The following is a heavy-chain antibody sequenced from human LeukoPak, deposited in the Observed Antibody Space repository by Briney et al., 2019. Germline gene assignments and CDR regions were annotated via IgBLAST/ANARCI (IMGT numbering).Heavy chain of an antibody. D-gene: IGHD3-9*01. J-gene: IGHJ4*02. CDR2: INPNSGGT. CDR1: GYTVTCYY. CDR3: ASAYYDILTGYYNGFDY. V-gene: IGHV1-2*02. Sequence: ASVKDSCKASGYTVTCYYMHWVRQAPGQGLEWMGWINPNSGGTNYAQKFQGRVTMTRDTSISTAYMELSRLRSDDTVVYYCASAYYDILTGYYNGFDYWGQGTLVTVSS.